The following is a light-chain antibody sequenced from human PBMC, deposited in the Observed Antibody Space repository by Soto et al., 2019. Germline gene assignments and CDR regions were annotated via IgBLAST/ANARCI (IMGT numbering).Light chain of an antibody. CDR3: SSYTTSTTVV. J-gene: IGLJ2*01. Sequence: QSALTQPASVSGSPGQSITISCTGTSSDVGNYNYVSWYQQHPGKAPKLMIYQVSNRPSGVSNRFSGSTSGNTASLTISGLQAEDEADYYCSSYTTSTTVVFGGGTKLTVL. CDR2: QVS. CDR1: SSDVGNYNY. V-gene: IGLV2-14*01.